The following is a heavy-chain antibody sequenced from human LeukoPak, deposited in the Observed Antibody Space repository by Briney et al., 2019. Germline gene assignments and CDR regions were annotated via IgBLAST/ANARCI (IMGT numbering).Heavy chain of an antibody. J-gene: IGHJ4*02. CDR1: GASISSYY. CDR3: ASRTSWGGHDY. CDR2: IYYSGST. D-gene: IGHD3-16*01. Sequence: SETLSLTCTVSGASISSYYWSWIRQPPGKGLEWIGYIYYSGSTNYNPSLKSRVTISVDTSKNQFSLKLSSVTAADTAVYYCASRTSWGGHDYWGQGTLVTVSS. V-gene: IGHV4-59*08.